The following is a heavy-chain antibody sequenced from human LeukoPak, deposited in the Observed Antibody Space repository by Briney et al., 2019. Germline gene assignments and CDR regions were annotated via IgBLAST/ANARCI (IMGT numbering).Heavy chain of an antibody. CDR1: GGSISSGSYY. J-gene: IGHJ3*02. D-gene: IGHD3-3*01. Sequence: PSQTLSLTCTVSGGSISSGSYYWSWVRQPAGKGLEWIGRIYTSGSTNYNPSLKSRVTISVDRSKNQFSLKLSSVTAADTAVYYCARVIRITIFGREAGGAFDIWGQGTMVTVSS. CDR2: IYTSGST. V-gene: IGHV4-61*02. CDR3: ARVIRITIFGREAGGAFDI.